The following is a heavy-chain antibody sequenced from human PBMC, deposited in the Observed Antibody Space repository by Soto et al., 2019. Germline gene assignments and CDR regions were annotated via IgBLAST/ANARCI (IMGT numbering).Heavy chain of an antibody. J-gene: IGHJ4*02. D-gene: IGHD2-2*01. CDR2: IIPIFGTA. Sequence: QVQLVQSGAEVKKPGSSVKVSCTASGDTFSSYAISWVRQAPGQGLEWMGGIIPIFGTANYAQKFQGRVTITADESTSTAYMGLSSLRSEDTAVYYCARGVVPAANEEYYFDYWGQGTLVTVSS. CDR3: ARGVVPAANEEYYFDY. V-gene: IGHV1-69*01. CDR1: GDTFSSYA.